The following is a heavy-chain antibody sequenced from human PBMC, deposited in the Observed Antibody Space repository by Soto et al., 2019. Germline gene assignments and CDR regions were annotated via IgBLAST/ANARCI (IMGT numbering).Heavy chain of an antibody. V-gene: IGHV4-59*01. CDR3: ARMVRLHTLSYYYYYMDV. CDR2: IYYSGST. Sequence: SETLSLTCTVSGGSISSYYWSWIRQPPGKGLEWIGYIYYSGSTNYNPSLKSRVTISVDTSKNQFSLKLSSVTAADTAVYYCARMVRLHTLSYYYYYMDVWGKGTTVTVSS. J-gene: IGHJ6*03. CDR1: GGSISSYY. D-gene: IGHD4-4*01.